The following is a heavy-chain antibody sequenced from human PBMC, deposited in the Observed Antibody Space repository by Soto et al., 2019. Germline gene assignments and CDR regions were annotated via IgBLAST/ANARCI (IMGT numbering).Heavy chain of an antibody. J-gene: IGHJ3*02. Sequence: GGSLRLSCAASGFTFSRSWMSWVRQGPGKGLEWVAHIKYDGGETYYVDSVKGRFTISRDNAKTSMYMQMNSLRAEDTAVYYCARARLLWFGELLNPDAFDIWGQGTMVTVSS. V-gene: IGHV3-7*04. D-gene: IGHD3-10*01. CDR3: ARARLLWFGELLNPDAFDI. CDR2: IKYDGGET. CDR1: GFTFSRSW.